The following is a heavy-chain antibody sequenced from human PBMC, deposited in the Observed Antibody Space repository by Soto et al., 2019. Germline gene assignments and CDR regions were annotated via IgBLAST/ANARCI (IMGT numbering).Heavy chain of an antibody. CDR2: INPNNGGT. CDR1: GFTSTRYS. J-gene: IGHJ6*02. V-gene: IGHV1-46*01. Sequence: QVQLVQYGAEVMKPGASVKVSCKASGFTSTRYSVHWVRQAPGQGPEWMGRINPNNGGTNYAQEFQGRVTMTRDTSTTTVYMDLSSLRFEDTAVYYCASRVKADFDVWGQGTTVTVS. CDR3: ASRVKADFDV. D-gene: IGHD3-16*02.